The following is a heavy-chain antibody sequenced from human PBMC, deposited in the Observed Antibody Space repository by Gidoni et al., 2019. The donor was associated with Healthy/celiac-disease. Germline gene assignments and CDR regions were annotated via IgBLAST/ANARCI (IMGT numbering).Heavy chain of an antibody. V-gene: IGHV4-38-2*02. D-gene: IGHD4-17*01. Sequence: QVQLQESRPGLVKPSATLSLTCTVSGSSLSSGYYWGWIRQPPGKGLEWIGSIYHSGRTYYTPSLKSRVTISVDTSKNQFSLKLSSVTAADTAVYYCARDDYGDTGLGYWGQGTLVTVSS. CDR3: ARDDYGDTGLGY. CDR1: GSSLSSGYY. CDR2: IYHSGRT. J-gene: IGHJ4*02.